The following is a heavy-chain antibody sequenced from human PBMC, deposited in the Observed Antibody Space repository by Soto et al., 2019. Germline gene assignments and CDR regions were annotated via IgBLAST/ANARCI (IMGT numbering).Heavy chain of an antibody. V-gene: IGHV4-34*01. CDR3: ARATVTTIYWFDP. CDR1: GGSFSGYY. CDR2: INHSGST. Sequence: LSLTCAVYGGSFSGYYWSWIRQPPGKGLEWIGEINHSGSTNYNPSLKSRVTISVDTSKNQFSLKLSSVTAADTAVYYCARATVTTIYWFDPWGQGTLVTVSS. J-gene: IGHJ5*02. D-gene: IGHD4-17*01.